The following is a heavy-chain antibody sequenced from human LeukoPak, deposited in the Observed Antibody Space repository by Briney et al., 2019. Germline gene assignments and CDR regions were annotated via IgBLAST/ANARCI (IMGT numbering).Heavy chain of an antibody. D-gene: IGHD2-2*01. CDR2: INSDGSST. J-gene: IGHJ6*02. Sequence: GGSLRLSCAASGFTFSSYWMHWVRQAPGKGLVWVSRINSDGSSTSYADSVKGRFTISRDNAKNTLYLQMNSLRAEDTAVYYCARSYCSSTSCYSFSLRANYYYYYDMDVWGQGTTVTVSS. V-gene: IGHV3-74*01. CDR3: ARSYCSSTSCYSFSLRANYYYYYDMDV. CDR1: GFTFSSYW.